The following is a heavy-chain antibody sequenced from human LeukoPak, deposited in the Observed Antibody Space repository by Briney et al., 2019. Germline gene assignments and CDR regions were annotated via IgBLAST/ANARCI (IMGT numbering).Heavy chain of an antibody. CDR2: ISSSGDSL. J-gene: IGHJ6*02. D-gene: IGHD2/OR15-2a*01. CDR1: GFTFSDYY. V-gene: IGHV3-11*01. CDR3: AREVVIVPDYFYYGLDV. Sequence: GGSLRLSCAASGFTFSDYYMTWIRQALGKGLEWVSFISSSGDSLYYADSVRGRFTISRDNAKNSLYLQMNSLRAEDTAVYYCAREVVIVPDYFYYGLDVWGQGTTVTVSS.